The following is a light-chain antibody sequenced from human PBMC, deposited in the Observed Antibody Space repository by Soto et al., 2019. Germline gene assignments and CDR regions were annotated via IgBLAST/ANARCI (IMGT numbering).Light chain of an antibody. Sequence: EIVLTQSPATLSLSPGERATLSCRASQSVSSYLAWYQQKPGQAPRLLIYAASNRATGIPDRFSGSGSGTDFTLTISRLEPEDFAVYYCQQYGSSPITFGQGTRLENK. V-gene: IGKV3-20*01. J-gene: IGKJ5*01. CDR1: QSVSSY. CDR2: AAS. CDR3: QQYGSSPIT.